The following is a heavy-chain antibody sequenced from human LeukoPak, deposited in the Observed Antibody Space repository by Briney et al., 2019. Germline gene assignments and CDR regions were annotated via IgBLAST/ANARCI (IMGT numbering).Heavy chain of an antibody. CDR3: VRNLAVAGTCFDS. Sequence: GGSLRLSCAASAFTFRNYWMSWVRQVPGTGLEWVANIKQDGSDRNYVTSVRGRFTISRDNAESSLYLQMNSLRAEDTAVYYCVRNLAVAGTCFDSWGQGTLVTVSS. CDR2: IKQDGSDR. V-gene: IGHV3-7*03. D-gene: IGHD6-19*01. CDR1: AFTFRNYW. J-gene: IGHJ4*02.